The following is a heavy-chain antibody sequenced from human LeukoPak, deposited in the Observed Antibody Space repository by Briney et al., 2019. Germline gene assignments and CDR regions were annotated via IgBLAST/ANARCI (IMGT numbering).Heavy chain of an antibody. CDR2: ISWNSGYI. CDR3: AKVRGTYSSGFFFDS. Sequence: GRSLRLSCAAYGFTFDDYAMHWVRQPPGKGLEWLSIISWNSGYIGYADSVKGPFTVSRDNAENSVYLQMNSLRPEDTAFYFCAKVRGTYSSGFFFDSWGQGTLVTVSS. V-gene: IGHV3-9*01. CDR1: GFTFDDYA. J-gene: IGHJ4*02. D-gene: IGHD6-19*01.